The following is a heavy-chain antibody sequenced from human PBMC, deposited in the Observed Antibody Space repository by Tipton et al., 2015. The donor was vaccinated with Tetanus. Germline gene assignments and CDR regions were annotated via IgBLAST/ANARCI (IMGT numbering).Heavy chain of an antibody. J-gene: IGHJ4*02. CDR3: ARGIVVVPAAIHYLYFDY. D-gene: IGHD2-2*02. Sequence: LRLSCAVYGGSFSGYYWSWIRQPPGKGLEWIGEINHSGSTNYNPSLKSRVTISVDTSKNQFSLKLSSVTAADTAVYYCARGIVVVPAAIHYLYFDYWGQGTLVTVSS. CDR2: INHSGST. CDR1: GGSFSGYY. V-gene: IGHV4-34*01.